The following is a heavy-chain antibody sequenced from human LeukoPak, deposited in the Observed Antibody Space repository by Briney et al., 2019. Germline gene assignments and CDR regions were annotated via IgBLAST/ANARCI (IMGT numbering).Heavy chain of an antibody. CDR2: ISAYNGNT. D-gene: IGHD4-17*01. CDR3: ARNHDYGDYVNDY. Sequence: ASVKVSCKASGYTFTSYGISWVRQAPGPGLELVGWISAYNGNTNYAQKLQGRVTMTTEPSTSTAYLELRSLRSDDTAVYYCARNHDYGDYVNDYWGQGTLVTVSS. CDR1: GYTFTSYG. V-gene: IGHV1-18*01. J-gene: IGHJ4*02.